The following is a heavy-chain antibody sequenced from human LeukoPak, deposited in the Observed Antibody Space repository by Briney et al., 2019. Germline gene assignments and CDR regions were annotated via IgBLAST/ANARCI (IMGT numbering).Heavy chain of an antibody. J-gene: IGHJ5*02. CDR2: IKQDGTEK. V-gene: IGHV3-7*01. CDR3: ARRGTIAVPVFWFDP. Sequence: GGSLRLSCVASGFTFISYWMSWVRQAPGKGLEWVASIKQDGTEKYYLDSLGGRFTLSRDNAKNSVHLQINRLRAEDTAVYYCARRGTIAVPVFWFDPWGQGTLVIVSS. D-gene: IGHD6-19*01. CDR1: GFTFISYW.